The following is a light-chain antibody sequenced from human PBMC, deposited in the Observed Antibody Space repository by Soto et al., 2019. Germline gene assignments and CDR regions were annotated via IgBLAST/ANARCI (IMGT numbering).Light chain of an antibody. CDR2: DVS. J-gene: IGKJ1*01. CDR1: QSVSGNS. Sequence: RQSADSVSWPPVFSARLSCRASQSVSGNSLAWYRQNRGQAPRLIIYDVSTRATGIPDRFSGSGSGTDFTLTISRLEPEDFAVYFCQQYGSSLGTFGQGTKVDIK. CDR3: QQYGSSLGT. V-gene: IGKV3-20*01.